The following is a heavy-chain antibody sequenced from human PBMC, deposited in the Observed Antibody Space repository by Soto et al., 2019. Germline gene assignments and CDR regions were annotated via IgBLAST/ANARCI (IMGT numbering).Heavy chain of an antibody. J-gene: IGHJ4*02. Sequence: PSETLSLTGTVSGGSISSYDWSWIRQPPWKGLEWIGYIYYSGSTNYNPSLKSRVTISVDTSKNQFSLKLSSVTAADTAVYYCARAYYHFWSDEGIFDYWGQGTLVTVSS. CDR2: IYYSGST. CDR3: ARAYYHFWSDEGIFDY. CDR1: GGSISSYD. D-gene: IGHD3-3*01. V-gene: IGHV4-59*01.